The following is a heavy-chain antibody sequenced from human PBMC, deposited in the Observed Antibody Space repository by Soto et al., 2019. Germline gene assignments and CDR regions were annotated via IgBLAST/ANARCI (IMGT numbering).Heavy chain of an antibody. D-gene: IGHD6-25*01. CDR3: ARDRGFKAARYNWFDP. J-gene: IGHJ5*02. Sequence: ASLKVSCKASGYTFTSYAMHWVRQAPEQRLEWMGWINAGNGNTKYSQKFQGRVTITRDTSASTAYMELSSLRSEDTAVYYCARDRGFKAARYNWFDPWGQGTLVTVSS. CDR2: INAGNGNT. V-gene: IGHV1-3*01. CDR1: GYTFTSYA.